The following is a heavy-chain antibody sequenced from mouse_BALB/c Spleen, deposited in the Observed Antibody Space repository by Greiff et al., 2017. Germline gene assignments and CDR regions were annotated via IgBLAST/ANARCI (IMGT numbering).Heavy chain of an antibody. CDR3: ATTTFDY. V-gene: IGHV5-9-3*01. Sequence: EVQRVESGGGLVKPGGSLKLSCAASGFTFSSYAMSWVRQTPEKRLEWVATISSGGSYTYYPDSVKGRFTISRDNAKNTLYLQMSSLRSEDTAMYYCATTTFDYWGQGTTLTVSS. D-gene: IGHD2-12*01. CDR2: ISSGGSYT. J-gene: IGHJ2*01. CDR1: GFTFSSYA.